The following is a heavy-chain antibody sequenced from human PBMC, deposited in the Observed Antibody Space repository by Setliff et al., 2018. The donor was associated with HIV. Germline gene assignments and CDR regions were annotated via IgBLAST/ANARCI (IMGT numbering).Heavy chain of an antibody. J-gene: IGHJ4*02. D-gene: IGHD3-3*01. CDR2: IYHSGGT. Sequence: TLSLTCAVSGGSISSSNWWSWVRQPPGKGLEWVGEIYHSGGTNYNPSLRGRVTISLAKSKNQFSLNLTSVTAADTAVYYCARAPITIFGVVTHPFDYWGQGTLVTVSS. V-gene: IGHV4-4*02. CDR3: ARAPITIFGVVTHPFDY. CDR1: GGSISSSNW.